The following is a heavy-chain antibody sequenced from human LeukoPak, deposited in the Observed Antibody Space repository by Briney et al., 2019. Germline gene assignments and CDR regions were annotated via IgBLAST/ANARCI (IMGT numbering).Heavy chain of an antibody. Sequence: GRSLRLSCAASGSTFSSYAMHWVRQAPGKGLEWVAVISYDGSNKYYADSVKGRFTISRDNSKNTLYLQMNSLRAEDTAVYYCARGYGSGSYLDYWGQGTLVTVSS. D-gene: IGHD3-10*01. V-gene: IGHV3-30*04. J-gene: IGHJ4*02. CDR2: ISYDGSNK. CDR1: GSTFSSYA. CDR3: ARGYGSGSYLDY.